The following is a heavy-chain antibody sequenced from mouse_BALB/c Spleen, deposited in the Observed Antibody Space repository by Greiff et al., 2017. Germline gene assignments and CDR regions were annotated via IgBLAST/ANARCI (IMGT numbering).Heavy chain of an antibody. CDR2: IYPGSGST. Sequence: LKQPGSELVRPGASVKLSCKASGYTFTSYWMHWVKQRPGQGLEWIGNIYPGSGSTNYDEKFKSKATLTVDTSSSTAYMQLSSLTSEDSAVYYCTRGNYGYWYFDVWGAGTTVTVSS. D-gene: IGHD1-1*01. CDR1: GYTFTSYW. CDR3: TRGNYGYWYFDV. J-gene: IGHJ1*01. V-gene: IGHV1S22*01.